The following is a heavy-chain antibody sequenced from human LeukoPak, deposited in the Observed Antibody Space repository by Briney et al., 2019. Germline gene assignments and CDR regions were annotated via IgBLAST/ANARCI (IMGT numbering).Heavy chain of an antibody. CDR2: IYYSGST. J-gene: IGHJ4*02. CDR1: GDSTSSDRYY. Sequence: ASETLSLTCTVSGDSTSSDRYYGGWVRQPPGKGLEWIGNIYYSGSTYYNPSLKSRVAMSVDTSKNQFFLKLNSVTAADTAVYYCARGRPYSGGYHLDYWGQGTLVTVSA. CDR3: ARGRPYSGGYHLDY. D-gene: IGHD1-26*01. V-gene: IGHV4-39*02.